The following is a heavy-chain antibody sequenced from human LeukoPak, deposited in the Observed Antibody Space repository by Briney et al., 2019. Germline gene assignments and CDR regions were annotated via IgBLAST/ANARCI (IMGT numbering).Heavy chain of an antibody. D-gene: IGHD3-22*01. CDR1: GYTFTSYY. Sequence: GASVKVSCKASGYTFTSYYMHWVRQAPGQGLEWMGWINPNSGGTNYAQKFQGRVTMTRDTSISTAYMELSRLRSDDTAVYYCARDRVDSSGYYDYWGQGTLVTVSS. J-gene: IGHJ4*02. CDR3: ARDRVDSSGYYDY. CDR2: INPNSGGT. V-gene: IGHV1-2*02.